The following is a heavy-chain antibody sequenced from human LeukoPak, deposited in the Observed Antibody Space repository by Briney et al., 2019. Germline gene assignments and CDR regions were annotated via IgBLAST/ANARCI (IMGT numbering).Heavy chain of an antibody. CDR2: IYTSGST. D-gene: IGHD6-13*01. CDR1: GGSISSYY. Sequence: SETLSLTCTVSGGSISSYYWSWIRQPAGKGLEWIGRIYTSGSTNYNPSLKSRVTMSVDTSKNQFSLKLSSVTAADTAVYYCAREGPWYVKGIAAAGWFDPWGQGTLVTVSS. CDR3: AREGPWYVKGIAAAGWFDP. J-gene: IGHJ5*02. V-gene: IGHV4-4*07.